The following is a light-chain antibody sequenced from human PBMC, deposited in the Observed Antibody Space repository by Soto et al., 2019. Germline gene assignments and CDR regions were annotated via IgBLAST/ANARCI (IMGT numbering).Light chain of an antibody. CDR2: EVS. J-gene: IGLJ1*01. CDR1: SSDVGGYNY. CDR3: ASYTSSTTLV. V-gene: IGLV2-14*01. Sequence: QSVLTQPASVSGSPGQSITISCTGTSSDVGGYNYVSWYQQHPGKAPKTMVYEVSNRPSGVSNRFSGSKSGNTASLTISGLQAEDEADYYCASYTSSTTLVFGIGTKLTVL.